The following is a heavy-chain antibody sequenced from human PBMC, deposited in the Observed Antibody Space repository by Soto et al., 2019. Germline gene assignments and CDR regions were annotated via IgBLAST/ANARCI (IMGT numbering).Heavy chain of an antibody. CDR3: ARGACSGGSCYSWNQYFDY. D-gene: IGHD2-15*01. V-gene: IGHV4-4*02. Sequence: PSETLSLTCAVSGGSISSSNWWSWVRQPPGKGLEWIGEIYHSGSTNYNPSLKSRVTISVDKSKNQFSLKLSSVTAEDTAVYYCARGACSGGSCYSWNQYFDYWGQGTLVTVSS. CDR2: IYHSGST. J-gene: IGHJ4*02. CDR1: GGSISSSNW.